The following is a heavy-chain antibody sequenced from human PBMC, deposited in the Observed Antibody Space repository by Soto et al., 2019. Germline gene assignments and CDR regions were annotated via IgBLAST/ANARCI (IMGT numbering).Heavy chain of an antibody. CDR3: ARDEDYRLGAYWGCFDP. D-gene: IGHD1-26*01. CDR1: GYTFTSYG. CDR2: ISAYNGNT. Sequence: QVQLGQSGAEVKKPGASVKVSCKASGYTFTSYGISWVRQAPGQGLEWMGWISAYNGNTNYAQKLQGRVTMTTDTSTSTAYIELRSLRSDATAVYYCARDEDYRLGAYWGCFDPWGQGTLVTVSS. J-gene: IGHJ5*02. V-gene: IGHV1-18*01.